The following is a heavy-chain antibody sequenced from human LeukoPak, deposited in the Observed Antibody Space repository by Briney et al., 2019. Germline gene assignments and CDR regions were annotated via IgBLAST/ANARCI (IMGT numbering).Heavy chain of an antibody. J-gene: IGHJ4*02. V-gene: IGHV3-23*01. D-gene: IGHD3-10*01. Sequence: GASLRLSCEASGFTFSSYAMSWVRQAPGKGLHWVSGISGSGGSTYYTDSVKCRFTISRDNSKNTLYLQMNSLRAEDTAVYYCAKDMVRGVNSGFDYWGQGTLVTVSS. CDR3: AKDMVRGVNSGFDY. CDR1: GFTFSSYA. CDR2: ISGSGGST.